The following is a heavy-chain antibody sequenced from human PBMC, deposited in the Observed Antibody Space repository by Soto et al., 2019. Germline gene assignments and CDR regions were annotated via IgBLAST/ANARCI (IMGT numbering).Heavy chain of an antibody. CDR1: GYTFTSYW. D-gene: IGHD3-16*01. J-gene: IGHJ5*02. CDR2: IDPSDSFT. CDR3: AKNGAILEGVMDWLEA. V-gene: IGHV5-10-1*03. Sequence: EVQLVQSGADIKKPGESLRISCETSGYTFTSYWITWVRQTPEKGLEWMGRIDPSDSFTDYSPSFRGHVTMSVDKSTSTAYLQWTNLQASDSGIYYCAKNGAILEGVMDWLEAWGQGTPVVVS.